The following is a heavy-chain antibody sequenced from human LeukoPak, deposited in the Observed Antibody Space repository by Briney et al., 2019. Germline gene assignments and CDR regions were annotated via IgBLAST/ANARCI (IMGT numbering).Heavy chain of an antibody. CDR2: IYYSGST. CDR3: ARLGISGSYYRGAFDI. CDR1: GGSISSSSYY. J-gene: IGHJ3*02. Sequence: KPSETLSLTCTVSGGSISSSSYYWGWIRHPPWKGLEWIGSIYYSGSTYYNPSLKSRVTISVDTSTSQFSLKLSSVTAADTAVYYCARLGISGSYYRGAFDIWGQGTMVTVSS. V-gene: IGHV4-39*01. D-gene: IGHD1-26*01.